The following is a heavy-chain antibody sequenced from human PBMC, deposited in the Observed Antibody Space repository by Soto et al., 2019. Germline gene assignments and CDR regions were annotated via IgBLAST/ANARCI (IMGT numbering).Heavy chain of an antibody. D-gene: IGHD4-17*01. J-gene: IGHJ4*02. CDR2: ISGSADDT. CDR1: GFTFTTYA. CDR3: ATNSGTALTTSRVFLY. Sequence: EVHLLGSGGGLVQPGGSLRLSCAASGFTFTTYAMSWVRQAPGKGLEWVSGISGSADDTYYADSVKGRFTIYRDNSKDTRYLQMNSLRADDTAIYYCATNSGTALTTSRVFLYWGQGTLVTVSS. V-gene: IGHV3-23*01.